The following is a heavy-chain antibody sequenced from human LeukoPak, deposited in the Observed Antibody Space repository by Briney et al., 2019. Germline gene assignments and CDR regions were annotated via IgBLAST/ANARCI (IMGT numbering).Heavy chain of an antibody. D-gene: IGHD2-2*01. Sequence: ASVKVSCKASGYTFTGYYMHWVRQAPGQGLEGMGWINPNSGGTNYAQTFQGRVNMTRDTSISTAYMELSRLRSDDTAVYYCARWGCSSTSCQGRDYYYYYMDVWGKGTTVTVSS. J-gene: IGHJ6*03. V-gene: IGHV1-2*02. CDR2: INPNSGGT. CDR3: ARWGCSSTSCQGRDYYYYYMDV. CDR1: GYTFTGYY.